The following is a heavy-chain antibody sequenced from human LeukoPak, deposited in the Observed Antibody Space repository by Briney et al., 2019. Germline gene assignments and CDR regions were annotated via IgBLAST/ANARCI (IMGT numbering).Heavy chain of an antibody. Sequence: GGSLRLSCAASAFTCSSYSMNWVRQAPGKGLEWVSYISSSGSTTYYADSVKGRFTISRDNAQKSLYLQMNSLRAEDTAVYYCASYCSTTSCYAVDYWGQGTLVTVSS. CDR1: AFTCSSYS. CDR2: ISSSGSTT. V-gene: IGHV3-48*01. CDR3: ASYCSTTSCYAVDY. D-gene: IGHD2-2*01. J-gene: IGHJ4*02.